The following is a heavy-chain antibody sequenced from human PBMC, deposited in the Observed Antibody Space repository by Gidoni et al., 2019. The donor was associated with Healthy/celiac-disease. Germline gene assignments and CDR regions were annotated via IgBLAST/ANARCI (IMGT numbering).Heavy chain of an antibody. CDR2: IYYSGST. Sequence: QLQLQESGPGLVKPSETLSLTCTFSGGSISSSSYYWGWIRQPPGKGLEWIGSIYYSGSTYYNPSLKSRVTISVDTSKNQFSLKLSSVTAADTAVYYCARNGGEYYGSGSFSLPYYYYGMDVWGQGTTVTVSS. CDR1: GGSISSSSYY. CDR3: ARNGGEYYGSGSFSLPYYYYGMDV. D-gene: IGHD3-10*01. J-gene: IGHJ6*02. V-gene: IGHV4-39*01.